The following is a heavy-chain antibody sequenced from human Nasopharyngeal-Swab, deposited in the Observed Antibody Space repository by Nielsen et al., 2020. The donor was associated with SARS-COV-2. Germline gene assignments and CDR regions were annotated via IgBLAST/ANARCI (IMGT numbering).Heavy chain of an antibody. CDR1: GFTFSSYS. Sequence: GESLKISCATSGFTFSSYSMNWVRQAPGKGLEWVSSISSSSAYIYYADSVKGRFTISRDNAKNSLYLQMNSLRDEDTAVYYCARSATTGLYWGQGTLVTVSS. CDR2: ISSSSAYI. J-gene: IGHJ4*02. V-gene: IGHV3-21*01. D-gene: IGHD4-17*01. CDR3: ARSATTGLY.